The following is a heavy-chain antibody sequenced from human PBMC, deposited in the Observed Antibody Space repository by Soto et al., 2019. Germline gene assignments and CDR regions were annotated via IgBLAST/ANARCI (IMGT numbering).Heavy chain of an antibody. J-gene: IGHJ1*01. CDR1: GFTFSHAW. V-gene: IGHV3-15*01. CDR3: YDRMVHYVRSGEYIQY. D-gene: IGHD3-22*01. Sequence: GGSLRLSCAASGFTFSHAWMSWVRQAPGKGLEWVGRIKSKTDGGTTDYAAPVKGRFTISRDDSKNTLYLQMNSLKTEDTAVYYCYDRMVHYVRSGEYIQYWGKGTLVTVAS. CDR2: IKSKTDGGTT.